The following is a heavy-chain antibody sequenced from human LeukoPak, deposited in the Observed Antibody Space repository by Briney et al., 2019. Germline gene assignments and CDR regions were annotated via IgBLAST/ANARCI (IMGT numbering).Heavy chain of an antibody. CDR2: INPKSGGT. Sequence: ASVKVSCKVSGYTFTDYYMHWVRQAPGQGLEWMGWINPKSGGTNYAQQFQGRVTMTRDTSISTAYMEMSNLRSDDTAVYYCARGVAAAGGRSFDPWGQGTLVTVSS. D-gene: IGHD6-13*01. J-gene: IGHJ5*02. CDR1: GYTFTDYY. CDR3: ARGVAAAGGRSFDP. V-gene: IGHV1-2*02.